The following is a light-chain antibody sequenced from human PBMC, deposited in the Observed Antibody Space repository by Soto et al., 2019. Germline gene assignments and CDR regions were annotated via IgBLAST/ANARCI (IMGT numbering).Light chain of an antibody. CDR3: QQYGSSSYT. Sequence: EIVLTQSPGTLSLSPGERATLSCRASQSVSSTYLAWYQQNPGQAPRLLIYGASSRAIGIPDRFSGSGSGTDVTLTISRLEPEDFAVYFCQQYGSSSYTFGQGTKLEIK. J-gene: IGKJ2*01. CDR1: QSVSSTY. CDR2: GAS. V-gene: IGKV3-20*01.